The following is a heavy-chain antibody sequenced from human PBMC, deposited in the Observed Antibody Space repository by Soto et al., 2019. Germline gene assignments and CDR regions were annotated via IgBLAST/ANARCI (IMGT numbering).Heavy chain of an antibody. V-gene: IGHV4-31*03. Sequence: PSETLSLTCTVSGGSISSGGYYWSWIRQHPGKGLEWIGYIYYSGSTNYNPSLKSRVTISVGTSKNQFSLKLSSVTAADTAVYYCARGRGDYIWGSYGGSYFDYWGQGTLVTVSS. CDR2: IYYSGST. CDR3: ARGRGDYIWGSYGGSYFDY. J-gene: IGHJ4*02. D-gene: IGHD3-16*01. CDR1: GGSISSGGYY.